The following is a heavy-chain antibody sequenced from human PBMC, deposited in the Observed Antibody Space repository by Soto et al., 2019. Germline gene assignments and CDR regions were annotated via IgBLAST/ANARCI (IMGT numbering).Heavy chain of an antibody. V-gene: IGHV1-69*01. J-gene: IGHJ6*02. CDR2: IIPIFGTA. CDR1: GGTFSSYA. Sequence: QVQLVQSGAEVKKPGSSVKVYCKASGGTFSSYAISWVRQAPGQGLEWMGGIIPIFGTANYEQKFQGRVTITADESTRTAYMELSSLRSEDTAVYYCARALATLLHGMDVWGQGTTVTVSS. CDR3: ARALATLLHGMDV.